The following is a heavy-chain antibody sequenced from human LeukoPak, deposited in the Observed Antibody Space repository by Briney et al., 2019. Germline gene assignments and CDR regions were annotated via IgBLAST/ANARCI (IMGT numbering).Heavy chain of an antibody. CDR1: GDTFTTDY. CDR2: SNLSGGST. V-gene: IGHV1-46*01. D-gene: IGHD2-2*01. J-gene: IGHJ4*02. CDR3: AREGYCSSTSCHFDY. Sequence: ASVKVSCKASGDTFTTDYIHWVRQGPGQGPEWMGVSNLSGGSTTNAQKFQGRVTMTRDTSTSTVYMELSSLRSEDTAVYYCAREGYCSSTSCHFDYWGQGTLVTVSS.